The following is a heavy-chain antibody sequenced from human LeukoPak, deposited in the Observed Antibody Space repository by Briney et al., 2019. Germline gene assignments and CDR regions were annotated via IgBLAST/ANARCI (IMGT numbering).Heavy chain of an antibody. CDR3: TTDPEGLDSSGPRG. CDR2: ISYDGSNK. D-gene: IGHD3-22*01. Sequence: GGSLRLSCAASGFTFSSYAMHWVRQAPGKGLEWVAVISYDGSNKYYADSVKGRFTISRDNSKNTLYLQMNSLKTEDTAVYYCTTDPEGLDSSGPRGWGQGTLVTVSS. J-gene: IGHJ4*02. CDR1: GFTFSSYA. V-gene: IGHV3-30*04.